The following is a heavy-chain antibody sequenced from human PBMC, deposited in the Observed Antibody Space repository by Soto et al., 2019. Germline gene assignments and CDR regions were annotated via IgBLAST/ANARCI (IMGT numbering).Heavy chain of an antibody. CDR2: ITPFNGDV. CDR1: GNTFTYRY. J-gene: IGHJ4*02. V-gene: IGHV1-45*02. Sequence: QMQLVQSGAEVKKTGSSVTVSCKALGNTFTYRYLHWVRQAPGQALEWMGWITPFNGDVHYAQKFQERVTITRDTSINTSYMRMSSLRSEDTAMYYCASAGAGSGPFTWELPDHWGQGTRVTVSS. CDR3: ASAGAGSGPFTWELPDH. D-gene: IGHD1-26*01.